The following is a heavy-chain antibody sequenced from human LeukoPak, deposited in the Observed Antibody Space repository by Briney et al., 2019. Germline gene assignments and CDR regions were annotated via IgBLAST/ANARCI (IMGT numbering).Heavy chain of an antibody. CDR3: ARDLFFARFDA. J-gene: IGHJ5*02. CDR1: GFTFSEYW. D-gene: IGHD3-3*01. V-gene: IGHV3-7*01. Sequence: GGSLRLSCVEYGFTFSEYWMSWVRQAPGKGPEWVANINQDGSETHYVDSLKGRFTISRDNAKNSLYLQMNSLRADDTAVYYCARDLFFARFDAWGQGTLVIVSS. CDR2: INQDGSET.